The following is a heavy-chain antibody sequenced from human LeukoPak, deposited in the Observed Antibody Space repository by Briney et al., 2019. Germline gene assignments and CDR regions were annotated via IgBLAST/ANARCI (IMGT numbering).Heavy chain of an antibody. CDR1: GYTFTSYG. Sequence: VSVKVSCKASGYTFTSYGISWVRQAPGQGLEWMGWISAYNGNTNYAQKLQGRVTMTTDTSTSTAYMELRSLRSDDTAVYYCARDLYYDFWSGYYSPHYYYYYMDVWGKGTTVTVSS. J-gene: IGHJ6*03. V-gene: IGHV1-18*01. CDR2: ISAYNGNT. CDR3: ARDLYYDFWSGYYSPHYYYYYMDV. D-gene: IGHD3-3*01.